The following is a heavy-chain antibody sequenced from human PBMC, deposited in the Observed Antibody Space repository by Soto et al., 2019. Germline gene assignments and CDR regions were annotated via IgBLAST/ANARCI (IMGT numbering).Heavy chain of an antibody. CDR3: AKDTSGRYFNWFDP. CDR1: GDSISSYY. D-gene: IGHD3-10*01. V-gene: IGHV4-59*01. Sequence: SETLSLTCSVSGDSISSYYLSWIRQPPGKGLEWIGLVYNAGSTIYNPSLKSRVTISVDTSKNQFSLKLSSVTAADTAVYYCAKDTSGRYFNWFDPWGQGTMVTVS. CDR2: VYNAGST. J-gene: IGHJ5*02.